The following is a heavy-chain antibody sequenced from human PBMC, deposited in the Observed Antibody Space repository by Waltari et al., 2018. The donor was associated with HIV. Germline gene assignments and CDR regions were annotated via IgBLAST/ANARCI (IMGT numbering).Heavy chain of an antibody. Sequence: QEHLVQSGAEVKKPGASVKVSCTASGNTFTGYYIHWVRQAPGQGLEWVGRINHNSGDTQYAQKFQGRVTMTRDTSISTGYMELHSLTSDDTGVYFCARVRGGGMDVWGQGTTVTVSS. CDR3: ARVRGGGMDV. V-gene: IGHV1-2*05. J-gene: IGHJ6*02. D-gene: IGHD5-12*01. CDR1: GNTFTGYY. CDR2: INHNSGDT.